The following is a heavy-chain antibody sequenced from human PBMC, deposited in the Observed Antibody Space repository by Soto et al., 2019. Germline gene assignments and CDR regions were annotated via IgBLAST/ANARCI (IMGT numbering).Heavy chain of an antibody. Sequence: GGSLRLSCAASGFTFSSYWMHWVRQAPGKGLVWVSRINSDGRSTNYADSVKGRFTISRDNDKDTLYLQMNSLRGDDTAVYYCARGASGNYYQDSWSQGTLVTGSS. D-gene: IGHD3-10*01. CDR3: ARGASGNYYQDS. V-gene: IGHV3-74*01. CDR1: GFTFSSYW. CDR2: INSDGRST. J-gene: IGHJ4*02.